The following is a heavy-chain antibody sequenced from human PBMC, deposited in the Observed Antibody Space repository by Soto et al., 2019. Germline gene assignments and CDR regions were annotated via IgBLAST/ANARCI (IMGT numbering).Heavy chain of an antibody. D-gene: IGHD3-9*01. V-gene: IGHV3-33*01. Sequence: GGSLRLSCAASGFTFSSYGMHWVRQAPGKGLEWVAVIWYDGSNKYYADSVKGRFTISRDNSKNTLYLQMNSLRAEDTAVYYCARAGGGSGDYDILTGYRHGIDYWGQGTLVTVSS. CDR1: GFTFSSYG. J-gene: IGHJ4*02. CDR3: ARAGGGSGDYDILTGYRHGIDY. CDR2: IWYDGSNK.